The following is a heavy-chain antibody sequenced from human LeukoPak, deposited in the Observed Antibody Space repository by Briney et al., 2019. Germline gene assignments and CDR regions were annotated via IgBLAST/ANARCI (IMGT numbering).Heavy chain of an antibody. Sequence: PGGSLRLSCAASGFIFSSYIMNWARQAPGKGLEWVSSISSVKNYVYYTDSARGRFTISRDNAKNSLYLQMDSLRAEGTAVYYCARETDSSEFDYWGQGALVTASS. CDR1: GFIFSSYI. CDR2: ISSVKNYV. CDR3: ARETDSSEFDY. J-gene: IGHJ4*02. V-gene: IGHV3-21*01. D-gene: IGHD6-13*01.